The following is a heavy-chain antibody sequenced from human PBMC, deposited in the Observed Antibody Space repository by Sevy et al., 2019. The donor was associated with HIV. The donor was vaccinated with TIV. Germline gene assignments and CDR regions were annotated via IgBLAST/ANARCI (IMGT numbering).Heavy chain of an antibody. D-gene: IGHD5-18*01. Sequence: GGSLRLSCAASGFTFSSYAMHWVRQAPGKGLEWVAVISYDGSNKYYADSVKGRFTISRDNSKNTLYLQMNSLRAEDTAVYYCARAPQLWPLYYFDYWGQGTLVTVSS. J-gene: IGHJ4*01. V-gene: IGHV3-30-3*01. CDR3: ARAPQLWPLYYFDY. CDR1: GFTFSSYA. CDR2: ISYDGSNK.